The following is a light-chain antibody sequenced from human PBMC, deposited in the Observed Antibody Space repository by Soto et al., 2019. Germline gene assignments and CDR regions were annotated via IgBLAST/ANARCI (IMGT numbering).Light chain of an antibody. Sequence: EIVLTQSPGTLSLSPGERATLSCRASHSVSSSYLAWYQQKPGHAPRLLIYVASSMATGIPDRFSGSGAGTDFTLTISSLQPEDFAVYYCLQSGSAPWTFGGGTKVDIK. J-gene: IGKJ4*02. CDR2: VAS. CDR3: LQSGSAPWT. V-gene: IGKV3-20*01. CDR1: HSVSSSY.